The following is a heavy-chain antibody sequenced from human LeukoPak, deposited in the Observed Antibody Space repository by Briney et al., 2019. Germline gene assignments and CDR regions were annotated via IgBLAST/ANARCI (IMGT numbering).Heavy chain of an antibody. Sequence: SVKVSCKASGYTFTGYYMHWVRQAPGQGLEWMGGIIPIFGTANYAQKFQGRVTITADESTSTAYMELSSLRSEDTAVYYCAREGCSGGSCFISGMDVWGQGTTVTVSS. CDR2: IIPIFGTA. CDR3: AREGCSGGSCFISGMDV. D-gene: IGHD2-15*01. V-gene: IGHV1-69*13. CDR1: GYTFTGYY. J-gene: IGHJ6*02.